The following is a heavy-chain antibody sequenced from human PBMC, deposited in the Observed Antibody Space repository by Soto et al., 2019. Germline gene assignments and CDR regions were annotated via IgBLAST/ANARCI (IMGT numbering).Heavy chain of an antibody. Sequence: GASVKVSCKASGYAFTNYGISWVRQAPGQGLEWMGWISAYNGNTNYAQKLQGRVTMTTDTSTSTAYMELRSLRSDDTAVYYCAIFYFYSSGWYYFDYWGQGTLVTVSS. CDR1: GYAFTNYG. V-gene: IGHV1-18*01. CDR3: AIFYFYSSGWYYFDY. D-gene: IGHD6-19*01. CDR2: ISAYNGNT. J-gene: IGHJ4*02.